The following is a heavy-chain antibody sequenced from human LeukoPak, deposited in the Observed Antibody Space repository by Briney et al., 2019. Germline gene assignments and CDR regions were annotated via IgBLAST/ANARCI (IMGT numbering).Heavy chain of an antibody. Sequence: ASVKVSCKASGYTFTGYYMHWVRQAPGQGLEWMGWINPDSGGTNYAQKFQGRVTMTRDTSISTAYMELSRLRSDDTAVYYCARDLRTHYYDSSGYWGQGTMVTVSS. CDR1: GYTFTGYY. V-gene: IGHV1-2*02. D-gene: IGHD3-22*01. J-gene: IGHJ3*01. CDR3: ARDLRTHYYDSSGY. CDR2: INPDSGGT.